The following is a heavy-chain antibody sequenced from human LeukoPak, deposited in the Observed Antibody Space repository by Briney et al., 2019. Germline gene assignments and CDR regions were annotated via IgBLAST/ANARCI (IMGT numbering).Heavy chain of an antibody. D-gene: IGHD3-16*01. Sequence: SGPALVKPTQTLTLTCTFSGFSLSTSGMRVSWIRQPPGKALEGLARIDWDDDKFYSTSLKTRLTISKDTSKNQVVLTMTNMDPVDTATYYCARSYSLFSLVFDYWGQGTLVTVSS. V-gene: IGHV2-70*04. CDR2: IDWDDDK. J-gene: IGHJ4*02. CDR3: ARSYSLFSLVFDY. CDR1: GFSLSTSGMR.